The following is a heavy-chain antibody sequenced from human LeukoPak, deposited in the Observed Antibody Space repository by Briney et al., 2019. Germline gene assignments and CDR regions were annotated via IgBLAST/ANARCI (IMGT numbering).Heavy chain of an antibody. V-gene: IGHV3-30*01. Sequence: GGSLRLSCAASGFIFSSYAMHWVRQAPGKGLEWVAVISYDGSNKYYADSVKGRFTISRDNSKNTLYLQMNSLRAEDTAVYYCARAMSRTTVVDLGDYLGQGTLVTVSS. CDR3: ARAMSRTTVVDLGDY. D-gene: IGHD4-23*01. J-gene: IGHJ4*02. CDR1: GFIFSSYA. CDR2: ISYDGSNK.